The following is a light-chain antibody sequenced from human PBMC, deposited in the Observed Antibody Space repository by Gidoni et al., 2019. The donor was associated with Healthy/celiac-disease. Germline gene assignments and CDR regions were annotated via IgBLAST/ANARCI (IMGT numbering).Light chain of an antibody. CDR3: QQRSDWIT. V-gene: IGKV3-11*01. CDR1: QSVSSS. J-gene: IGKJ5*01. CDR2: DAS. Sequence: EIVLTQSPATLSLSPGASATLSCRASQSVSSSVAWYQQKPGQAPRLLIYDASNRATGIPARFSGSGSGTDFTLTISSLEPEDFAVYYCQQRSDWITFGQGTRLEIK.